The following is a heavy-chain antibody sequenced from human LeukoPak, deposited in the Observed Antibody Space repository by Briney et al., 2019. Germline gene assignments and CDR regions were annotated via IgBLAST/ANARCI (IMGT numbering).Heavy chain of an antibody. CDR2: ISSSSTYI. J-gene: IGHJ4*02. D-gene: IGHD6-19*01. CDR1: GFTFSSYS. V-gene: IGHV3-21*01. CDR3: ARDTEAVAGTEFHY. Sequence: PGGSLRLSCAASGFTFSSYSMNSVRQAPGKGLEWVSSISSSSTYIYYADSLRGRFTISRDNAKNSLYLQMNSLRAEDTAVYYCARDTEAVAGTEFHYWGQGTLVTVSS.